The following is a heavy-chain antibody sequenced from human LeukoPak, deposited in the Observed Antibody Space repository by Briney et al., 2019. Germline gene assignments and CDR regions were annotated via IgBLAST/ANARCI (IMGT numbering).Heavy chain of an antibody. CDR2: IIPIFGTT. V-gene: IGHV1-69*01. D-gene: IGHD6-19*01. CDR3: ATADAVGYYYYYIDV. J-gene: IGHJ6*03. CDR1: GGTFNSYA. Sequence: ASVKVSCKAFGGTFNSYAISWVRQAPGQGLEWMGGIIPIFGTTKYAQKFQGRATITADESTSTDYMELSSLRSEDTAVYYCATADAVGYYYYYIDVWGKGTTVTVSS.